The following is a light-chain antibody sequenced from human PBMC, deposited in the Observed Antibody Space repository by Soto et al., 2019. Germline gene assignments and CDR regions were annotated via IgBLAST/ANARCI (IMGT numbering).Light chain of an antibody. CDR3: CSSASSQKMI. J-gene: IGLJ2*01. CDR1: SSDVGGYNS. CDR2: EVS. V-gene: IGLV2-8*01. Sequence: QSVLTQPPSASGSPGQSVTISCTGTSSDVGGYNSVSWYQQHPGKAPKLMIYEVSKRPSGVPDRFSDSKSANTASLTVSGLQAEDEDDYYSCSSASSQKMIFGAGTKLTVL.